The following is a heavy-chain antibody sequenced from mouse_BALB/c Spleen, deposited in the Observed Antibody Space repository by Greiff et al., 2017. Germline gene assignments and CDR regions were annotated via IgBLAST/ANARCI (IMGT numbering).Heavy chain of an antibody. Sequence: EVKLMESGAELVKPGASVKLSCTASGFNIKDTYMHWVKQRPEQGLEWIGRIDPANGNTKYDPKFQGKATITADTSSNTAYLQLSSLTSEDTAVYYCARGYRYDEAWFAYWGQGTLVTVSA. CDR3: ARGYRYDEAWFAY. CDR1: GFNIKDTY. CDR2: IDPANGNT. V-gene: IGHV14-3*02. D-gene: IGHD2-14*01. J-gene: IGHJ3*01.